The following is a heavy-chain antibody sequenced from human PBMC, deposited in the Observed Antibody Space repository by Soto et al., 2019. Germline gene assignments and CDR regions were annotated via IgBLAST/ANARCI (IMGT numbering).Heavy chain of an antibody. CDR1: GGSISSGGYY. CDR2: IYYSGST. J-gene: IGHJ3*02. D-gene: IGHD3-22*01. V-gene: IGHV4-31*03. Sequence: SETLSLTCTVSGGSISSGGYYWSWIRQHPGRGLEWIGYIYYSGSTYYNPSLKSRVTISVDTSKNQFSLKPSSVTAADTTVYYCARLYYYDSSGYYDPNVAFDIWGQGTMVTVSS. CDR3: ARLYYYDSSGYYDPNVAFDI.